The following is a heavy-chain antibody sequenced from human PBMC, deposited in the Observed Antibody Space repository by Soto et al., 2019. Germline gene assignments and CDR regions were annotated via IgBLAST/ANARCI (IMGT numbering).Heavy chain of an antibody. V-gene: IGHV1-69*13. J-gene: IGHJ4*02. D-gene: IGHD3-22*01. CDR3: ARANYYDSSGFDTYYFDY. CDR1: GGTFSSYA. Sequence: GASVKVSCKASGGTFSSYAISWVRQAPGQGLEWMGGIIPIFGTANYAQKFQGRVTITADESTSTAYMELSSLRSEDTAVYYCARANYYDSSGFDTYYFDYWGQGTLVTVSS. CDR2: IIPIFGTA.